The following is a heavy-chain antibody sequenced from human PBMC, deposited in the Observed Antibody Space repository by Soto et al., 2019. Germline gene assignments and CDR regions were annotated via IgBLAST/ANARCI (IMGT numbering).Heavy chain of an antibody. J-gene: IGHJ4*02. V-gene: IGHV3-11*01. CDR3: SRDPRLLDY. CDR1: GFTLSNHY. D-gene: IGHD6-25*01. CDR2: ISNTGSTI. Sequence: GGSLRLSCAASGFTLSNHYMTWIRQAPGKGLEWLSYISNTGSTISYADSVKGRFTVSRDNANSSLYLQMNSLRAEDTAVYYCSRDPRLLDYWGQGTLVTVSS.